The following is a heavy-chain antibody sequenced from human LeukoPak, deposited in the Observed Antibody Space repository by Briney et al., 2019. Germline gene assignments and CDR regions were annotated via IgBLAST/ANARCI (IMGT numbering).Heavy chain of an antibody. J-gene: IGHJ4*02. CDR1: GFTFSSYS. CDR3: ARSGSTSYPPDY. Sequence: GGSLRLSCAASGFTFSSYSMSWVRQAPGKGLEWVSSISSSSSYIYYADSVKGRFTISRDNAKNSLYLQMNSLRAEDTAVYYCARSGSTSYPPDYWGQGTRVTVSS. V-gene: IGHV3-21*01. CDR2: ISSSSSYI. D-gene: IGHD2-2*01.